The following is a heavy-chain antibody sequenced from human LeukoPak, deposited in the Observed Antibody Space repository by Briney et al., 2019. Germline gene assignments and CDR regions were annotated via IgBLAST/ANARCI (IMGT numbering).Heavy chain of an antibody. CDR3: AGHSYDFWSGYYGWFDP. Sequence: ASVKLSCKASGYTFTGYYLHWVRQAPGHGLEWMGWINPNSGGTNYAQKFQGRVTMTRDTSISTAYMELSRLRSDDTAVDYSAGHSYDFWSGYYGWFDPWGQGTLVTVSS. J-gene: IGHJ5*02. CDR1: GYTFTGYY. D-gene: IGHD3-3*01. V-gene: IGHV1-2*02. CDR2: INPNSGGT.